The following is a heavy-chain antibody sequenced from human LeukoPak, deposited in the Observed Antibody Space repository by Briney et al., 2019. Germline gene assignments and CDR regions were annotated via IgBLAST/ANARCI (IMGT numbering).Heavy chain of an antibody. CDR1: GFTFSSYW. J-gene: IGHJ4*02. Sequence: GGALRLSCAASGFTFSSYWMHWVRHAPGKGLVWVSRINIDGSSTSYADSVKGRFTISRDNAKNTLYLQMNSLRAEDTAVYYCARGRGYGSKLDYWGQGTLVTVSS. CDR3: ARGRGYGSKLDY. D-gene: IGHD3-10*01. V-gene: IGHV3-74*01. CDR2: INIDGSST.